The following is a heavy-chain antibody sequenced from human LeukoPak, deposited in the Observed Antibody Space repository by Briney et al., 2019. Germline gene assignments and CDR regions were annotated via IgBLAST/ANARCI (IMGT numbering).Heavy chain of an antibody. D-gene: IGHD1-1*01. CDR3: ARQDGNSKYYFDY. Sequence: GESLKISCKGSGYSFTSYWISWVRQMPGKGLEWMGRIDPSDSYTNYSPSFQGHVTISADKSISTAYLQWSSLKASDTAMYYCARQDGNSKYYFDYWGQGTLVTVSS. J-gene: IGHJ4*02. V-gene: IGHV5-10-1*01. CDR1: GYSFTSYW. CDR2: IDPSDSYT.